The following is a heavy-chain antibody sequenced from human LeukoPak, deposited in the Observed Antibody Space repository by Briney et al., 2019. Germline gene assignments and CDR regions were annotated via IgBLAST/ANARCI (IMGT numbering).Heavy chain of an antibody. CDR1: GYTFTSYD. CDR2: MNPNSGNT. V-gene: IGHV1-8*01. D-gene: IGHD3-22*01. Sequence: ASVKVSRKASGYTFTSYDINWVRQATGQGLEWMGWMNPNSGNTGYAQKFQGRVTMTRNTSISTAYMELSSLRSEDTAVYYCARGAYYYDSSGYPWVDAFDIWGQGTMVTVST. J-gene: IGHJ3*02. CDR3: ARGAYYYDSSGYPWVDAFDI.